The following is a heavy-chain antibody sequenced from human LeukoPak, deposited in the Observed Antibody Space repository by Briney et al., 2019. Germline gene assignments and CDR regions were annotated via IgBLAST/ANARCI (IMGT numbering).Heavy chain of an antibody. J-gene: IGHJ3*02. CDR3: AVNGGYSYGYDAFDI. D-gene: IGHD5-18*01. Sequence: ASVKVSCKASGYTLTGYYMHWVRQAPGQGLEWMGWINPNSGGTNYAQKFQGRVTMTRDTSISTAYMELSRLRSDDTAVYYCAVNGGYSYGYDAFDIWGQGTMVTVSS. CDR1: GYTLTGYY. V-gene: IGHV1-2*02. CDR2: INPNSGGT.